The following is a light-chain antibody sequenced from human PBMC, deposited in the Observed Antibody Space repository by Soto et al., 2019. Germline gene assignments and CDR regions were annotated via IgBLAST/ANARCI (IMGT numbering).Light chain of an antibody. Sequence: DIQMTQSPSSLSASLGDRVTLSCRASQSFSNNLNWYQQKAGKAPKLLIYGASSLQSGVPSRFSGSRSGTDFTLTISSLVPEDFATYYCQQHNSYPLTFGGGTKVDIK. CDR3: QQHNSYPLT. J-gene: IGKJ4*01. CDR2: GAS. V-gene: IGKV1-39*01. CDR1: QSFSNN.